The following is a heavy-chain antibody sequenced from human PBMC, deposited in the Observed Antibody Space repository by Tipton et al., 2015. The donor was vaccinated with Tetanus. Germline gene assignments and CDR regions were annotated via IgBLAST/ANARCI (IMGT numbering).Heavy chain of an antibody. CDR1: GGSISPFY. D-gene: IGHD7-27*01. J-gene: IGHJ4*02. CDR2: IYYSGNT. CDR3: ARATNWLGRDFDY. V-gene: IGHV4-59*01. Sequence: TLSLTCTVSGGSISPFYWNWIRQSPGKGLEWIGYIYYSGNTNYNPSLKSRVTMSVDTPKNQFSLKLNSVTAADTAVYYCARATNWLGRDFDYWGQGTLVTVSS.